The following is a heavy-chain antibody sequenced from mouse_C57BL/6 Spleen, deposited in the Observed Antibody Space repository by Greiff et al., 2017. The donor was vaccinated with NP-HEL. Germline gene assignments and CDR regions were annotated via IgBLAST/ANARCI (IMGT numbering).Heavy chain of an antibody. D-gene: IGHD2-4*01. V-gene: IGHV1-85*01. CDR1: GYTFTSYD. Sequence: VQLQQSGPELVKPGASVKLSCKASGYTFTSYDINWVKQRPGQGLEWIGWIYPRDGSTKYNEKFKGKATLTVDTSSSTAYMELHSLTSEDSAVYFCARGGGLYDYKGGPSAYWGQGTLVTVSA. CDR2: IYPRDGST. J-gene: IGHJ3*01. CDR3: ARGGGLYDYKGGPSAY.